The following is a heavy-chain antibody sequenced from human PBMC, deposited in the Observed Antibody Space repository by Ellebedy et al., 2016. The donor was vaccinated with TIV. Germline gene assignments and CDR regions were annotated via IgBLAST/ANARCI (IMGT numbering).Heavy chain of an antibody. V-gene: IGHV1-69*13. CDR1: GYTFTSYD. CDR2: IIPIFGTA. Sequence: SVKVSCXASGYTFTSYDISWVRQAPGQGLEWMGGIIPIFGTANYAQKFQGRVTITADESTSTAYMELSSLRSEDTAVYYCATRLRGRADSRNRPYYYYGMDVWGQGTTVTVSS. J-gene: IGHJ6*02. CDR3: ATRLRGRADSRNRPYYYYGMDV. D-gene: IGHD1-14*01.